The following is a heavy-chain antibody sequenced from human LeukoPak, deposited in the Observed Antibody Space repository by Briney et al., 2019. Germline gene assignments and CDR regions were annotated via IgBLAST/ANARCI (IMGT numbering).Heavy chain of an antibody. V-gene: IGHV4-38-2*01. CDR2: IYHSGST. Sequence: SETLSLTCSVSGYSISSGYYWGWIRQPPGKGLEWIGSIYHSGSTYYNPSLKSRVTISVDTSKNQFSLKLSSVTAADTAVYYCARQYCSSTSCLDDFDYWGQGTLVTVSS. J-gene: IGHJ4*02. CDR1: GYSISSGYY. D-gene: IGHD2-2*01. CDR3: ARQYCSSTSCLDDFDY.